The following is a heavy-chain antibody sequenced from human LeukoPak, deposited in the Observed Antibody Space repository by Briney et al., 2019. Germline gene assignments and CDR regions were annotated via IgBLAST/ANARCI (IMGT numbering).Heavy chain of an antibody. Sequence: PAGSLRLSCAASGFTISNYAMSWVRQAPGKGREWVSSTSGSGGLTYYADFVKGRFTISRDNSKHTLYMQMNSLRAEDTAVYYCAKDGDNGYSYNIDYWGPGTLITVSS. V-gene: IGHV3-23*01. CDR3: AKDGDNGYSYNIDY. D-gene: IGHD5-18*01. CDR1: GFTISNYA. J-gene: IGHJ4*02. CDR2: TSGSGGLT.